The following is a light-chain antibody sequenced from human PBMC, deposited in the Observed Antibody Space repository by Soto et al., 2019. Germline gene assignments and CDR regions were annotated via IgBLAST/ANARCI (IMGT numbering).Light chain of an antibody. CDR3: QQYGSSPAT. Sequence: EIVLTQSPGTLSLSPGEGATLCCRASQSVSSSYLAWYQQKPGQALRLLIYGASSRATGIPDRFSGSGSGTDFTLTISRLEPEDFAVYYCQQYGSSPATFGQGTKVDI. CDR1: QSVSSSY. J-gene: IGKJ1*01. V-gene: IGKV3-20*01. CDR2: GAS.